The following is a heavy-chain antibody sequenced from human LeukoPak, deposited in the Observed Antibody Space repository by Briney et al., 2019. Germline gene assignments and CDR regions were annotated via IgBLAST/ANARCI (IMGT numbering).Heavy chain of an antibody. CDR1: GXXXTXYX. D-gene: IGHD2-15*01. CDR3: GRRHCSGGSCYANFDY. Sequence: GESLKISCKGSGXXXTXYXXXXVXXXXXXXXXXMXXXYXGDSATRXSTXFQGQVTISADKSISTAYLQWRSLEASDTAIYYCGRRHCSGGSCYANFDYWGQGTLVTVSS. CDR2: XYXGDSAT. V-gene: IGHV5-51*01. J-gene: IGHJ4*02.